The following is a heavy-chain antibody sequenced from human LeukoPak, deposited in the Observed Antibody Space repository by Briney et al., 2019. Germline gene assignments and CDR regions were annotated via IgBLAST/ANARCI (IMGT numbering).Heavy chain of an antibody. CDR1: GGTFSSYA. CDR2: IIPIFGTA. Sequence: SVKVSCKASGGTFSSYAISWVRQAPGQGLEWMGGIIPIFGTANYAQKFQGRVTITTDESTSTAYMELSSLRSEDTAVYYCARDYSNYEGYYYYMDVWGKGTTVTVSS. CDR3: ARDYSNYEGYYYYMDV. V-gene: IGHV1-69*05. D-gene: IGHD4-11*01. J-gene: IGHJ6*03.